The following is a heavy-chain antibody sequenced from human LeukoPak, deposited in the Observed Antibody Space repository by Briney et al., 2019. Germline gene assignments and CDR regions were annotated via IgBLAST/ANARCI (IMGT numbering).Heavy chain of an antibody. V-gene: IGHV4-4*07. CDR1: NDSINNFY. Sequence: SETLSLTCNVSNDSINNFYWTWIRQPAGRGLEWIGTVSTSDTPHYNPSLKSRVATSIDKSKNHFSLRLISVTAADTAVYFCAGDYSSLVMGHWGQGTPVTVSS. J-gene: IGHJ4*02. CDR3: AGDYSSLVMGH. CDR2: VSTSDTP. D-gene: IGHD4-17*01.